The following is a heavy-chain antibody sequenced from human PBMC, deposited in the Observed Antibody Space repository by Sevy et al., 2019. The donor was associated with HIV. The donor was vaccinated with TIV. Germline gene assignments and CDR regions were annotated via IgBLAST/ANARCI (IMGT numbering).Heavy chain of an antibody. J-gene: IGHJ4*02. D-gene: IGHD2-8*02. V-gene: IGHV3-23*01. Sequence: GGSLRLSCAASGFNFRTYGMSWVRQAPGKGLEWVSVISNSGGDTHYADSVNGRFTISRDNSKDTLYLQMNSLRPEDTAVYYCGKLGIYTGPSNGMEYWGQGTLVTVSS. CDR2: ISNSGGDT. CDR1: GFNFRTYG. CDR3: GKLGIYTGPSNGMEY.